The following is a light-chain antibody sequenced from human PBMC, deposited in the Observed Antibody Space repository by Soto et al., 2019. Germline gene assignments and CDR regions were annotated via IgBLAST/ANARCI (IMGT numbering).Light chain of an antibody. Sequence: EILMTQSPITLSVSPGERATLXCRASQSVSSNLAWYQQKPGQAXRLLIYGASTRATGIPARFSGSGSGTEFTLTISSLQSEDFAVYYCQQYNNWTFGQGTKVDIK. CDR1: QSVSSN. CDR2: GAS. V-gene: IGKV3-15*01. CDR3: QQYNNWT. J-gene: IGKJ1*01.